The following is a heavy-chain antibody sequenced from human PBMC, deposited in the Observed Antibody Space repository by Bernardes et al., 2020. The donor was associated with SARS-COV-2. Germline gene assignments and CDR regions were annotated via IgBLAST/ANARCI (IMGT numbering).Heavy chain of an antibody. V-gene: IGHV3-23*01. CDR2: ISGSGGST. CDR3: AKEPNYDFWSGYYWAV. J-gene: IGHJ6*02. Sequence: GGSLRLSCAASGFTFSSYAMSWVRQAPGKGLEWVSAISGSGGSTYYADSVKGRFIISRDNSKNTLYLQMNSLRAEDTVVYYCAKEPNYDFWSGYYWAVWGQGTTVTVSS. CDR1: GFTFSSYA. D-gene: IGHD3-3*01.